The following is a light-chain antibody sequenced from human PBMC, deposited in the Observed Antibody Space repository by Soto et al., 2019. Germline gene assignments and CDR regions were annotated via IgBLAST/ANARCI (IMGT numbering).Light chain of an antibody. Sequence: DIQMTQSPSSLSASVGDRVTITCRASQNIRSYLNWYQQTPGKAPKLLIYAAYSLQSGVPSRFSGSGSGIDFTLTISSLQPEDFATYYCQQSSSTPYTSGQGTKLEIK. CDR3: QQSSSTPYT. J-gene: IGKJ2*01. CDR1: QNIRSY. CDR2: AAY. V-gene: IGKV1-39*01.